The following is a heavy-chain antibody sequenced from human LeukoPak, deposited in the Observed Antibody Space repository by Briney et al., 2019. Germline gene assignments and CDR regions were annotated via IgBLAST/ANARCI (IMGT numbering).Heavy chain of an antibody. V-gene: IGHV4-34*01. D-gene: IGHD4-23*01. J-gene: IGHJ4*02. CDR1: GVSFSGYY. CDR3: ARGRWYAY. CDR2: INHSGST. Sequence: SETLSPTCAVYGVSFSGYYWSWIRQPPGKGLEWIGEINHSGSTNYNPSLKSRVTISVDTSKDQFSLKLSSVTAADTAVYYCARGRWYAYWGQGTLVTVSS.